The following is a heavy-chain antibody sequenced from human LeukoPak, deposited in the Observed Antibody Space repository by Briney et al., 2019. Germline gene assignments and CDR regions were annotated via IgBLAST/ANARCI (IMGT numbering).Heavy chain of an antibody. Sequence: PSETLSLTCTVSGDSISSHYWTWIRQPPGKGLEWIGCIFYGGSTKYSPSLTGRVTISVDTSKNQFSLKLTSVTAADTAVYYCASQFYYGSGAAYFMDVWGKGTTDTVSS. CDR2: IFYGGST. D-gene: IGHD3-10*01. J-gene: IGHJ6*03. CDR1: GDSISSHY. CDR3: ASQFYYGSGAAYFMDV. V-gene: IGHV4-59*11.